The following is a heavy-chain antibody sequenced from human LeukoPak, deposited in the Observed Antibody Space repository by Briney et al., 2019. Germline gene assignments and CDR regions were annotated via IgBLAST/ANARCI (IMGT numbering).Heavy chain of an antibody. CDR2: ISGSGGST. D-gene: IGHD3-10*01. Sequence: GGPLRLSCAASGFTFSSYGMSWVRQAPGKGLEWFSAISGSGGSTYYADSVKGRFTISRDNSKNTLYLQMNSLRAEDTAVYYCAKEFLRITMVRGLVGPFDPWGQGTLVTVSS. CDR3: AKEFLRITMVRGLVGPFDP. CDR1: GFTFSSYG. J-gene: IGHJ5*02. V-gene: IGHV3-23*01.